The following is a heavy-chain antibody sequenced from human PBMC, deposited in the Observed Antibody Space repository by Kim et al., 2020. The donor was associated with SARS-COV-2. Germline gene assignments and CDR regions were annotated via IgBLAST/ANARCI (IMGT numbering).Heavy chain of an antibody. CDR1: GGSISSYY. CDR3: AREVLYDFWSGYHHAFDI. CDR2: IYYSGST. D-gene: IGHD3-3*01. J-gene: IGHJ3*02. Sequence: SETLSLTCTVSGGSISSYYWSWIRQPPGKGLEWIGYIYYSGSTNYNPSLKSRVTISVDTSKNQFSLKLSPVTAADTAVYYCAREVLYDFWSGYHHAFDIWGQGTMVTVSS. V-gene: IGHV4-59*01.